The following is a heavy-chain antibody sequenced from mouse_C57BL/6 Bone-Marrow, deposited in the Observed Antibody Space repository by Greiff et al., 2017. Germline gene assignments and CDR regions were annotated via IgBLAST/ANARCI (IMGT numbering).Heavy chain of an antibody. Sequence: QVQLQQPGAELVMPGASVKLSCKASGYTFTSYWMHWVKQRPGQGLEWIGEIDPSDSYTNYNQKFKGKSTFTVDKSSSTAYMQLSSLTSEDSAVYYCARGGDYYGSEYYFDYWGQGTTLTVSS. J-gene: IGHJ2*01. CDR3: ARGGDYYGSEYYFDY. D-gene: IGHD1-1*01. CDR2: IDPSDSYT. CDR1: GYTFTSYW. V-gene: IGHV1-69*01.